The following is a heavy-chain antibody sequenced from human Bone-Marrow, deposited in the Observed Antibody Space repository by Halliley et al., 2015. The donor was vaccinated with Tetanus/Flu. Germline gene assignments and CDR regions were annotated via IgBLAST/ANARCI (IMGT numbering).Heavy chain of an antibody. Sequence: QDGGEKYYVDSVRGRFTISRDNAKNSLYLQMNGLRADDTAVYYCARDGVAAGIYFDYWGQGTLVTVSS. CDR2: QDGGEK. D-gene: IGHD6-13*01. CDR3: ARDGVAAGIYFDY. J-gene: IGHJ4*02. V-gene: IGHV3-7*03.